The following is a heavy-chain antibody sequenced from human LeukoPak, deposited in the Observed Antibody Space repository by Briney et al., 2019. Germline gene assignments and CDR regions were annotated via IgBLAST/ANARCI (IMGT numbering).Heavy chain of an antibody. CDR1: GYTFTSYG. CDR3: ARSSYDFWSGSDY. CDR2: ISAYNGNT. D-gene: IGHD3-3*01. J-gene: IGHJ4*02. V-gene: IGHV1-18*01. Sequence: ASVKVSCKASGYTFTSYGISWVRQAPGRGLEWMGWISAYNGNTNYAQKFQGRVTITADESTSTAYMELSSLRSEDTAVYYCARSSYDFWSGSDYWGQGTLVTVSS.